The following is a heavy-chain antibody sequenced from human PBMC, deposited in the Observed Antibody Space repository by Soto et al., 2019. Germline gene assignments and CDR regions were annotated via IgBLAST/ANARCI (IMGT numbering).Heavy chain of an antibody. Sequence: PGESLKISCKGSGYSFTSYWIGWVRRMPGKGLEWMGIIYPGDSDTRYSPSFQGQVTISADKSISTAYLQWSSLKASDTAMYYCARTAAAGKYYYGMDVWGQGTPVTVSS. CDR3: ARTAAAGKYYYGMDV. CDR1: GYSFTSYW. J-gene: IGHJ6*02. D-gene: IGHD6-13*01. V-gene: IGHV5-51*01. CDR2: IYPGDSDT.